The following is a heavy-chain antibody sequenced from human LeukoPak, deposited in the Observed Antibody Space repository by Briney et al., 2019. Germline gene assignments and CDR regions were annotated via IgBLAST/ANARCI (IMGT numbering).Heavy chain of an antibody. CDR1: GGTFSSYA. J-gene: IGHJ4*02. D-gene: IGHD6-19*01. V-gene: IGHV1-69*04. Sequence: ASVKVSCKASGGTFSSYAISWVREAPGQGLEWMGRIIPILGIANYAQKFQGRVTITADKSTSTAYMELSSLRSEDTAVYYCARSIAVAGTWFDYWGQGTLVTVSS. CDR3: ARSIAVAGTWFDY. CDR2: IIPILGIA.